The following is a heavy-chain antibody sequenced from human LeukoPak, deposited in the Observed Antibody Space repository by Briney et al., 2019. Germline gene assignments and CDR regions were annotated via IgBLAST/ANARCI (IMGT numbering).Heavy chain of an antibody. V-gene: IGHV3-74*01. CDR2: INGDGRVT. Sequence: GESLKISCAASGFTLRVYWMHWVRQAPGKGLVWVSRINGDGRVTSYADSVKGRFTISRDNAKNTLYLQMNSLRAEDTAVYYCVRGGGYTGSAADYWGQGTLVTVSS. D-gene: IGHD3-16*01. J-gene: IGHJ4*02. CDR1: GFTLRVYW. CDR3: VRGGGYTGSAADY.